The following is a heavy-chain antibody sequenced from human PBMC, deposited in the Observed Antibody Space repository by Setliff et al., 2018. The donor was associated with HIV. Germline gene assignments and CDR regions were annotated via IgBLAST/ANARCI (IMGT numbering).Heavy chain of an antibody. Sequence: ASVKVSCQASGYTFSDYYMHWVQQAPGKGLEWMGRVDPEDGETKYAEKFQGRVTITADTSTDTVYMELSSLRSEDTAVYYCARDEVVVVAANPYNWFDPWGQGTLVTVSS. J-gene: IGHJ5*02. CDR3: ARDEVVVVAANPYNWFDP. CDR1: GYTFSDYY. D-gene: IGHD2-15*01. CDR2: VDPEDGET. V-gene: IGHV1-69-2*01.